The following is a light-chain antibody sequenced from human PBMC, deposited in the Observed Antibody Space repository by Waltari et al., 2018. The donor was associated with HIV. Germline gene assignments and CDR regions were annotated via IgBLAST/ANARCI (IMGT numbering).Light chain of an antibody. CDR1: SSDVGSYNF. Sequence: QSALTQPASVSGSPGQSITISCTGNSSDVGSYNFVSWYQQHPGNAPKLIIYEGDKRPSGVSYRFSGSKSGSTASLTISGLQAEDEADYYCCSYAGSSTYVVFGGGTQLTVL. CDR3: CSYAGSSTYVV. CDR2: EGD. J-gene: IGLJ2*01. V-gene: IGLV2-23*01.